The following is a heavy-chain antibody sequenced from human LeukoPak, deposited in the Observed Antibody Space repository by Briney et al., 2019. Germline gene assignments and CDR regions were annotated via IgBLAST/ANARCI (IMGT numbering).Heavy chain of an antibody. CDR3: ARAPSEIGGYYPEYFRH. CDR1: GFTFSTYW. D-gene: IGHD3-22*01. J-gene: IGHJ1*01. CDR2: IKSDGGT. Sequence: GGSLRLSCAASGFTFSTYWMHWVRQAPGKGLVWVSRIKSDGGTNYADSLKGRFTISRDNANNTLSLQMNSLSPEDTGVYYCARAPSEIGGYYPEYFRHWGQGTLVSVSS. V-gene: IGHV3-74*01.